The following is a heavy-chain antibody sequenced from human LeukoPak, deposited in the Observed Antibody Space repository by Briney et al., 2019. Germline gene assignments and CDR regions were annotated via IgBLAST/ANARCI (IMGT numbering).Heavy chain of an antibody. Sequence: GASVKVSCKASGYTFTSYGISWVRQAPGQGLEWMGWISAYNGNTNYAQKLQGRVTMPTDTSTSTAYMELRSLRSDDTAVYYCAREIPYCSGGSCYGRGFDPWGQGTLVTVSS. D-gene: IGHD2-15*01. CDR2: ISAYNGNT. V-gene: IGHV1-18*01. J-gene: IGHJ5*02. CDR3: AREIPYCSGGSCYGRGFDP. CDR1: GYTFTSYG.